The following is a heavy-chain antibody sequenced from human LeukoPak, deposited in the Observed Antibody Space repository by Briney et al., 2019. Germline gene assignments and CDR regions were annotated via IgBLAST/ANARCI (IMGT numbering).Heavy chain of an antibody. Sequence: PGGSLRHSCAASGFTFGSYAMYWVRQAPGKGLEWVSGISGSGGSTFYADSVKGRFTISRDNSENTVYLQMNSLRADDTAVYYCAKTTARSSSGRYPGWPVDYWGQGTLVTVSS. CDR2: ISGSGGST. D-gene: IGHD6-19*01. V-gene: IGHV3-23*01. CDR1: GFTFGSYA. CDR3: AKTTARSSSGRYPGWPVDY. J-gene: IGHJ4*02.